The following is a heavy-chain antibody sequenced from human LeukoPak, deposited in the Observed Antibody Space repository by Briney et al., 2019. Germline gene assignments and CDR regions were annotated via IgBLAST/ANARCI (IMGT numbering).Heavy chain of an antibody. CDR3: TRSLGVVIHGGMDV. D-gene: IGHD3-3*01. CDR1: GGSISSYY. V-gene: IGHV4-59*01. Sequence: SETLSLTCTVSGGSISSYYWIWIRQPPGKGLEWIGYISYSGSTNYNPSLKSRVTISVDTSKNQFSLKLTSVTAADTAVYYCTRSLGVVIHGGMDVWGQGTTVTVSS. J-gene: IGHJ6*02. CDR2: ISYSGST.